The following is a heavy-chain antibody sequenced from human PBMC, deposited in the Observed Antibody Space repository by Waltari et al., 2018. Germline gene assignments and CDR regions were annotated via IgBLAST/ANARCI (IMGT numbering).Heavy chain of an antibody. J-gene: IGHJ2*01. CDR1: GFTFRSYA. CDR3: AKDLGGFSGSHWYFDL. CDR2: IRGSDGRT. V-gene: IGHV3-23*04. Sequence: EVQLVESGGGLVQPGGSLRLSCAASGFTFRSYAMSWVRQAPGGGLGWVSSIRGSDGRTNYADSAKGRFTISRDNVKNTLFLQMNSLRADDAAVYYCAKDLGGFSGSHWYFDLWGRGTLVTVSS. D-gene: IGHD5-12*01.